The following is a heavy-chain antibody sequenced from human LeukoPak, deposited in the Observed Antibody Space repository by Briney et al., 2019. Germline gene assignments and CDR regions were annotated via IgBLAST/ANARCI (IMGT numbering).Heavy chain of an antibody. CDR2: ISAYNGNT. Sequence: ASVKVSCKASGYTFTSYGISWVRQAPGQGLEWMGWISAYNGNTNYAQKPQGRVTMTTDTSTSTAYMELRSLRSDDTAVYYCARHRLGYCSSTSCPGKYYYYTDVWGKGTTVTVSS. CDR1: GYTFTSYG. CDR3: ARHRLGYCSSTSCPGKYYYYTDV. J-gene: IGHJ6*03. D-gene: IGHD2-2*01. V-gene: IGHV1-18*01.